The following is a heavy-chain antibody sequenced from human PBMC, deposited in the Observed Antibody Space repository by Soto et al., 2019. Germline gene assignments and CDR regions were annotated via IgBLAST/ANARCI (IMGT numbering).Heavy chain of an antibody. CDR1: GFTFSSYS. CDR2: ISGGSKNT. D-gene: IGHD4-17*01. CDR3: VRIGAWGKTTVRE. J-gene: IGHJ4*02. V-gene: IGHV3-48*01. Sequence: EVRLVESGGGLVQPGGSLRLSCAASGFTFSSYSMNWFRQAPGKGLVWVSYISGGSKNTFYADSVKGRFTISRDDAKNSVYLQMNSLRAEDTAVYYCVRIGAWGKTTVREWGQGTLVSVSS.